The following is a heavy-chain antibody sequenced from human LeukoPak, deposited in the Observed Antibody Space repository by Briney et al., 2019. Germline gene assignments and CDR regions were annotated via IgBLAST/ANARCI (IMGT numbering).Heavy chain of an antibody. D-gene: IGHD6-13*01. V-gene: IGHV3-74*01. CDR1: GFTFSSYW. CDR3: ARGIAAAGPVDY. J-gene: IGHJ4*02. CDR2: INSDGSST. Sequence: GGSLRLSCAASGFTFSSYWMHWVRQAPGKGLVWVSRINSDGSSTSYADSVKGRFTISRDNAKNTLYLQMNSLRAEGTAVYYCARGIAAAGPVDYWGQGTLVTVSS.